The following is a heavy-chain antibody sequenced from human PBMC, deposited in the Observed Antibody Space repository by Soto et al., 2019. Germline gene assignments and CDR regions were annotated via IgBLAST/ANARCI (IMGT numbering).Heavy chain of an antibody. V-gene: IGHV3-33*01. CDR1: GFTFSTYG. D-gene: IGHD6-19*01. CDR2: IWYDGSNK. CDR3: ARDRGSGAVAGCDY. Sequence: QVQLVESGGGVVQPGRSLRLSCAASGFTFSTYGMHWVRQAPGKGLEWVAVIWYDGSNKYYADSVKGRFTISRDNSKNTLYLQMNSLRPEDTAVYYCARDRGSGAVAGCDYWGQGTLVTVSS. J-gene: IGHJ4*02.